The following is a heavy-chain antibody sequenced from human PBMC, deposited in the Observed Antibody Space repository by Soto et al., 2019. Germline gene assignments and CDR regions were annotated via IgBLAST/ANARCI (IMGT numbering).Heavy chain of an antibody. D-gene: IGHD3-10*01. V-gene: IGHV1-18*01. Sequence: GAPVKVSCKASGYTFYSYGISWVRQAPGQGLERMGWISAYNGNTNYAQKLQGRVTMTTDTSTSTAYMERRSLRSDDTAVYYCARGISSRVTMVRVQVFYFDYWGQGTLVTVSS. CDR3: ARGISSRVTMVRVQVFYFDY. CDR2: ISAYNGNT. J-gene: IGHJ4*02. CDR1: GYTFYSYG.